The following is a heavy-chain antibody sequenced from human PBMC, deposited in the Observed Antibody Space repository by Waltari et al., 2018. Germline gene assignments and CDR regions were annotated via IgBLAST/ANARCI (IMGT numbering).Heavy chain of an antibody. Sequence: QVQLVQSGAEVKKPGASVKVSCKASGYTFTSYYMHWVRQAPGQGLEWMGIINPSGGSTSYAQKFQGRVTMTRDTSTSTVYMGLSSLRSEDTAVYYCARGDIIAAAGTDWFDPWGQGTLVTVSS. D-gene: IGHD6-13*01. J-gene: IGHJ5*02. V-gene: IGHV1-46*01. CDR1: GYTFTSYY. CDR3: ARGDIIAAAGTDWFDP. CDR2: INPSGGST.